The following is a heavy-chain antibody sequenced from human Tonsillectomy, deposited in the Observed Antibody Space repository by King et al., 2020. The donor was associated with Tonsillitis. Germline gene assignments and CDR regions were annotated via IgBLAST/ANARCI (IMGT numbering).Heavy chain of an antibody. CDR2: SSSSSDI. Sequence: VQLVESGGGLVKSGGSLRLSCAVSGFIFSDYTMNWVRQAPGKGLEWVSSSSSSSDIYYADSVKGRFTVSRDNAKNSLYLQMKSLRAEDTAVYYCARGGVGVAAYISVYYYALDVWGQGTTVTVSS. CDR3: ARGGVGVAAYISVYYYALDV. V-gene: IGHV3-21*06. D-gene: IGHD6-13*01. J-gene: IGHJ6*02. CDR1: GFIFSDYT.